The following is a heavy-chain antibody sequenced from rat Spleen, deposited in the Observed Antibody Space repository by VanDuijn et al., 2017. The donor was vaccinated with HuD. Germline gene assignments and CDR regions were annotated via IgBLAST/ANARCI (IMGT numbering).Heavy chain of an antibody. V-gene: IGHV2-1*01. CDR2: IWSGGST. CDR3: TSPFRWFAY. Sequence: QVQLKESGPGLVQPSQTLSLTCTVSGFSLTSNSVSWVRQPPGKGLEWMGAIWSGGSTDYNSALKSRLSISRDTSKSQVFLKMNILQTEDTAIYFCTSPFRWFAYWGQGTLVTVSS. J-gene: IGHJ3*01. CDR1: GFSLTSNS.